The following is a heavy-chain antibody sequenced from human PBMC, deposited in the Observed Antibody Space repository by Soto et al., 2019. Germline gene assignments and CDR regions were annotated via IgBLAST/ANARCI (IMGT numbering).Heavy chain of an antibody. J-gene: IGHJ4*02. D-gene: IGHD6-19*01. Sequence: SCPMLVNPTQTLTLTFTFSAFSLSTSGMCVSWIRQPPGKALEWLARIDWDDDRYYNTSLKTRLTISKDTSKNQVVLTVTNMDPVDTATYYCARIKGSVAGKYYFDYWGQGTLVTVSS. CDR2: IDWDDDR. CDR1: AFSLSTSGMC. CDR3: ARIKGSVAGKYYFDY. V-gene: IGHV2-70*11.